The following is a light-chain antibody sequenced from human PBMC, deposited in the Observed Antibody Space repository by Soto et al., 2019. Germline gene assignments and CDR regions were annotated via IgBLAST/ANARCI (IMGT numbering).Light chain of an antibody. CDR3: QQYDDWPLT. Sequence: VMTQSPATLSVSPGEGATLSCRASQSVGRSLAWYQQKPGQAPRLLMFDSSTRATGIPAKFSGSGSGTEFTRTISILQSEDFGIFYWQQYDDWPLTFGPGTKVDI. V-gene: IGKV3-15*01. J-gene: IGKJ3*01. CDR1: QSVGRS. CDR2: DSS.